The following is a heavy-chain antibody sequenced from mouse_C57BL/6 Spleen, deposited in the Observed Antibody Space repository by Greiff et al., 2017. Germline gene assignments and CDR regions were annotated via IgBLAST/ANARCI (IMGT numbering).Heavy chain of an antibody. CDR2: IDPSDSYT. J-gene: IGHJ2*01. V-gene: IGHV1-69*01. CDR3: ARLYYYGSSPYYFGY. CDR1: GYNFTSYW. Sequence: QVQLQQPGAELVMPGASVKLSCTASGYNFTSYWMRWVKQRPGQGLAWIGEIDPSDSYTNYNQKFKGKSTLTVDKSSSTAYMQLSSLTSEDFAVYYCARLYYYGSSPYYFGYWGQGTTLTVSS. D-gene: IGHD1-1*01.